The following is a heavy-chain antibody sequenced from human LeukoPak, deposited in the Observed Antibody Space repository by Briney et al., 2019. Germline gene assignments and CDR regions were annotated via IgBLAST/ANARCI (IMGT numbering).Heavy chain of an antibody. CDR3: ARGYCSGDCFTLFDY. V-gene: IGHV1-2*02. CDR1: GYMFTGYY. J-gene: IGHJ4*02. D-gene: IGHD2-21*02. Sequence: ASVKVSCKASGYMFTGYYMHWVRQAPGQGLEWMGWINPNSGGTNYAQKFQGRVTMTRDSSISTAYMELSSLRSDDTAVYYCARGYCSGDCFTLFDYWGQGTLVTVSS. CDR2: INPNSGGT.